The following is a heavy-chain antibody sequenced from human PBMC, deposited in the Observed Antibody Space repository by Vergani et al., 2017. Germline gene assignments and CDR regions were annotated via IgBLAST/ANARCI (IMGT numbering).Heavy chain of an antibody. CDR2: IIPIFPTP. CDR3: ARGPTRGGATGDYYYYYVDV. D-gene: IGHD1-26*01. V-gene: IGHV1-69*13. J-gene: IGHJ6*03. CDR1: GGTFSSYT. Sequence: QVQLVQSGAEVKKPGSSVKVSCKASGGTFSSYTINWVRQAPGQGLEWMGGIIPIFPTPKYAQKFQGRVTITADESTSTAYMELSSLRSEDTAVYYGARGPTRGGATGDYYYYYVDVWGKGTTVTVSS.